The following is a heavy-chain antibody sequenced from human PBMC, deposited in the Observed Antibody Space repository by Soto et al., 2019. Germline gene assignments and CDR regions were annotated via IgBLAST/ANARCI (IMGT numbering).Heavy chain of an antibody. CDR3: ATVRATPLYGRDV. D-gene: IGHD3-10*01. Sequence: GGCLRLSCAASGFTFTGYGMNWVRQAPGKGLEWISSIGRSSDSIYYADSVKGRFTISRDNAKDSLYLQMNSLRDEDTALYCCATVRATPLYGRDVWGQGTTVTVSS. J-gene: IGHJ6*02. V-gene: IGHV3-48*02. CDR1: GFTFTGYG. CDR2: IGRSSDSI.